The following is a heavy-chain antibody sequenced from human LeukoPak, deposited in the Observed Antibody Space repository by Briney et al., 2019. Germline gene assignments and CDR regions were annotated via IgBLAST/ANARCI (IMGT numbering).Heavy chain of an antibody. CDR2: IANSGGST. CDR1: GFTFSSYA. D-gene: IGHD3-10*01. CDR3: AKRYYYGSGSFDY. V-gene: IGHV3-23*01. Sequence: GGSLRLSCAASGFTFSSYAMSWARQAPGKGLEWVSAIANSGGSTYYADSVKGRFTVSRDNSKSTLYLQMNSLTAEDTAVYYCAKRYYYGSGSFDYWGQGTLVTVSS. J-gene: IGHJ4*02.